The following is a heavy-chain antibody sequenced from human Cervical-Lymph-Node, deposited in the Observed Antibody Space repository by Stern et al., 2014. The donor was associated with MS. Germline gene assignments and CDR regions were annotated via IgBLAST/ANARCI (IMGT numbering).Heavy chain of an antibody. CDR3: ARGVMVAATYAYDI. CDR1: GFTFSTYW. CDR2: INSDERST. Sequence: EVQLVESGGGLVQPGGSLRLSCAASGFTFSTYWMHWVRQAPGKGLVWVSRINSDERSTTYADSVNGRFSISRDNDKNTLYLQMNSLRAEDTAVYYCARGVMVAATYAYDIWGQGTMVTISS. J-gene: IGHJ3*02. V-gene: IGHV3-74*02. D-gene: IGHD2-15*01.